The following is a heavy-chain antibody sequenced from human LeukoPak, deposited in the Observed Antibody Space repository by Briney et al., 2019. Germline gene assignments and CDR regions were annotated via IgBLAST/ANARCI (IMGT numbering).Heavy chain of an antibody. CDR1: GFTFRIYA. V-gene: IGHV3-23*01. D-gene: IGHD3-3*01. CDR3: ARRGSEWNSYFYPMDV. Sequence: PGGSLRLSCAASGFTFRIYATSWVRQAPGKGLEWVSGISGSDASTFYADSVMGRFTISRDNSMNTLYLQMNNVGAEDAAIYFCARRGSEWNSYFYPMDVWGQGTTVTVSS. J-gene: IGHJ6*02. CDR2: ISGSDAST.